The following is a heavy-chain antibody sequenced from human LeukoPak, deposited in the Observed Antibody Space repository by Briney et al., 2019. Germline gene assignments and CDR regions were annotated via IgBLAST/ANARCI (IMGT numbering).Heavy chain of an antibody. V-gene: IGHV4-34*01. CDR2: INHSGST. D-gene: IGHD2-2*01. CDR3: ARGDIVVVPAAFYYYYYMDV. CDR1: GGSFSGYY. J-gene: IGHJ6*03. Sequence: SETLSLTCAVYGGSFSGYYWSWIRQPPGKGLEWIGEINHSGSTNYNPSLKSRVTISADTSKNQFSLKLSSVTAADTAVYYCARGDIVVVPAAFYYYYYMDVWGKGTTVTVSS.